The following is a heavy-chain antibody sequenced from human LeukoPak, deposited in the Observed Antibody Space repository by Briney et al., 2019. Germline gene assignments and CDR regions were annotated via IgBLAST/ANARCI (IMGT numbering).Heavy chain of an antibody. D-gene: IGHD5-18*01. Sequence: GASVKVSCTVSGSSLSELSLYWVRQPPGKGLEWMGGFDVIDSETFYAQKFQGRVTMTEDSSTDTAYMELRSLTSDDTALYYCAAGRPYSLLDYWSQGSLVTVSS. V-gene: IGHV1-24*01. J-gene: IGHJ4*02. CDR2: FDVIDSET. CDR3: AAGRPYSLLDY. CDR1: GSSLSELS.